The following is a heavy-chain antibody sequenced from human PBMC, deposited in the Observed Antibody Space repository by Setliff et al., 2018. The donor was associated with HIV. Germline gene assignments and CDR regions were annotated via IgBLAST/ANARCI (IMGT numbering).Heavy chain of an antibody. Sequence: SETLSLTCTVSGGSIRTGAYYWGWIRQPPGKGLEWIGSIYYDGRTFYKPSLKSRLTISLDTSKNRFSLQLTSVTAADTAVYFCARGGAVSADFDSWGQGTLVTVSS. CDR2: IYYDGRT. CDR3: ARGGAVSADFDS. V-gene: IGHV4-39*07. CDR1: GGSIRTGAYY. J-gene: IGHJ5*01. D-gene: IGHD3-16*01.